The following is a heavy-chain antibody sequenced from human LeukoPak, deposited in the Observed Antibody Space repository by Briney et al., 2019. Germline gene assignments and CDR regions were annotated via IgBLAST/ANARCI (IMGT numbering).Heavy chain of an antibody. CDR3: ARGIGSSNWPLAL. CDR2: IAFDGSFA. J-gene: IGHJ4*02. V-gene: IGHV3-30*04. D-gene: IGHD6-13*01. CDR1: GFTFSSYA. Sequence: GGSLRLSCAASGFTFSSYAMHWVRQAPGKGLEWMTVIAFDGSFAYYIDSVKGRFTISRDNSKNSLYLQLNSLRAEDTAVYYCARGIGSSNWPLALWGQGTLVTVSS.